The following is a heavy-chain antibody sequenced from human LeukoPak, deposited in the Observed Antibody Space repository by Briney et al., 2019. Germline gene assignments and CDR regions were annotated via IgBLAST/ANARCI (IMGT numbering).Heavy chain of an antibody. CDR3: ARPREYYYDSSGYSWPEYYFDY. CDR2: ISAYNGNT. Sequence: ASVKVSCKASGYTFTSYGISWVRQAPGQGLEWMGGISAYNGNTNYAQKLQGRATMTTDTSTSTAYMELRSLRSDDTAVYYCARPREYYYDSSGYSWPEYYFDYWGQGTLVTVSS. D-gene: IGHD3-22*01. V-gene: IGHV1-18*01. CDR1: GYTFTSYG. J-gene: IGHJ4*02.